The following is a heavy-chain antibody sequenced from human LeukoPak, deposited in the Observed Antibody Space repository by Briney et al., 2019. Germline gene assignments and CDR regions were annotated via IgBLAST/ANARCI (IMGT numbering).Heavy chain of an antibody. D-gene: IGHD3-22*01. CDR1: GFTFGSYG. CDR2: ISYDGSNK. V-gene: IGHV3-30*03. J-gene: IGHJ3*02. Sequence: PGGSLRLSCAASGFTFGSYGMHWVRQAPGKGLEWVAVISYDGSNKYYADSVKGRFTISRDNSKNTLYLQMNSLRAEDTAVYYCARSVVIDAFDIWGQGTMVTVSS. CDR3: ARSVVIDAFDI.